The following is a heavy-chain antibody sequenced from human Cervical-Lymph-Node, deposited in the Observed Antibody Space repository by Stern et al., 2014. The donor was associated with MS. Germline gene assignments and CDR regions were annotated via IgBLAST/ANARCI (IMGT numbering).Heavy chain of an antibody. Sequence: VQLVESGSEVKKPGESLKISCKGFGYSFTSQWIGWVRQMPGKGLEWMGIIYPGGSDTRYSPPFQGQVTISADKSISTAYLQWSSLKASDTAIYYCMRSSGGGYNYNYWGQGTLVTVSS. CDR1: GYSFTSQW. CDR3: MRSSGGGYNYNY. V-gene: IGHV5-51*01. D-gene: IGHD5-24*01. CDR2: IYPGGSDT. J-gene: IGHJ4*02.